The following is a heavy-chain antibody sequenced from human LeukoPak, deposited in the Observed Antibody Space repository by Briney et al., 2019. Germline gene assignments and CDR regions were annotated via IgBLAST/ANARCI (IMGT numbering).Heavy chain of an antibody. V-gene: IGHV4-30-4*02. CDR3: ARESMLNYYDSSGYYYSFDY. D-gene: IGHD3-22*01. CDR2: IYYSGST. Sequence: SETLSLTCTVSGGSISSYYWSWIRQPPGKGLEWIGYIYYSGSTYYNPSLKSRVTISVDTSKNQFSLKLSSVTAADTAVYYCARESMLNYYDSSGYYYSFDYWGQGTLVTVSS. CDR1: GGSISSYY. J-gene: IGHJ4*02.